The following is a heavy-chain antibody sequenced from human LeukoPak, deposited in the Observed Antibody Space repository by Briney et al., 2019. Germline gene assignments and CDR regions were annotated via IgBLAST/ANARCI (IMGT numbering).Heavy chain of an antibody. CDR3: ARVADSTGAFDI. Sequence: SETLSLTCTVSGGSISSGSYYWSWIRQPAGKGLEWIGRIYTSGSTNYNPSLKSRVTISVDTSKNQFSLKLSSVTAADTAVYYCARVADSTGAFDIWGQGTMVTVSS. D-gene: IGHD3-22*01. CDR2: IYTSGST. J-gene: IGHJ3*02. CDR1: GGSISSGSYY. V-gene: IGHV4-61*02.